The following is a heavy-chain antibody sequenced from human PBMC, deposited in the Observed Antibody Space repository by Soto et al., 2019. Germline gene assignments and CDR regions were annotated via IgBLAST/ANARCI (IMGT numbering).Heavy chain of an antibody. CDR3: AKDTYYHDSSGYYVFDY. J-gene: IGHJ4*02. Sequence: QVQLVESGGGVVQPGRSLRLSCADSGFTFTDYGMHWVRQAPGKGLEWVAVISYDGSNKNYADSVKGRFTISRDNSKNTPYLQMNSLRAEDTAVYYCAKDTYYHDSSGYYVFDYWGQGTLVTVSS. CDR1: GFTFTDYG. CDR2: ISYDGSNK. V-gene: IGHV3-30*18. D-gene: IGHD3-22*01.